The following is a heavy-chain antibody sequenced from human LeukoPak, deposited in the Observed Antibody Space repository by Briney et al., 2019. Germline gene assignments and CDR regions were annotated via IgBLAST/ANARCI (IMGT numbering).Heavy chain of an antibody. V-gene: IGHV4-30-4*01. J-gene: IGHJ4*02. D-gene: IGHD3-16*02. CDR3: ARDIGWYLDY. CDR1: GGSISSYY. CDR2: IYYSGST. Sequence: PSETLSLTCTVSGGSISSYYWSWIRQPPGKGLEWIGYIYYSGSTYYNPSLKSRVTISVDTSKNQFSLKLSSVTAADTAVYYCARDIGWYLDYWGQGTLVTVSS.